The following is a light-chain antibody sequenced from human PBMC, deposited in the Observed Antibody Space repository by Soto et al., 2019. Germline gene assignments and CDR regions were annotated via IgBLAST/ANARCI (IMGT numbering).Light chain of an antibody. CDR1: QGITIW. CDR3: QQYNNWPRT. J-gene: IGKJ1*01. CDR2: AAS. V-gene: IGKV1-12*01. Sequence: DVQLTQSPAFLSASVGDRVTITCRASQGITIWLVWYQQKPGKAPKLLIYAASTLQSGVPSRFSGSGSGTDFTLTISSLQSEDFAVYYCQQYNNWPRTFGQGTKVDIK.